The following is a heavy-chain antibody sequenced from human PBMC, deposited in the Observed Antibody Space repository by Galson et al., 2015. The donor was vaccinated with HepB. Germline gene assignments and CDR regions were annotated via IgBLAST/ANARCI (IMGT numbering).Heavy chain of an antibody. J-gene: IGHJ4*02. CDR1: GFTFSDYY. Sequence: SLRLSCAASGFTFSDYYMSWIRQAPGKGLEWVSYISSSSSYTNYADSVKGRFTISRDNAKNSLYLQMNSLRAEDTAVYYCARLSVAGKPGHPANYWGQGTLVTVSS. CDR2: ISSSSSYT. D-gene: IGHD6-19*01. V-gene: IGHV3-11*03. CDR3: ARLSVAGKPGHPANY.